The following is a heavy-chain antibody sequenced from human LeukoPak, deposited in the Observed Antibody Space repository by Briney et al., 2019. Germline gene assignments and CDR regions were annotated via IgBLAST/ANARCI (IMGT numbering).Heavy chain of an antibody. V-gene: IGHV4-39*01. Sequence: SETLSLTCTVSGGSISSSSYYWGWIRQPPGKGLEWIGSIYYSGSTYYNPSLKSRVTISVDTSKNQFSLKLSSVTAADTAVYYCARHEVGYYYDSSAAPVGDYWGQGTLVTVSS. CDR1: GGSISSSSYY. J-gene: IGHJ4*02. CDR3: ARHEVGYYYDSSAAPVGDY. CDR2: IYYSGST. D-gene: IGHD3-22*01.